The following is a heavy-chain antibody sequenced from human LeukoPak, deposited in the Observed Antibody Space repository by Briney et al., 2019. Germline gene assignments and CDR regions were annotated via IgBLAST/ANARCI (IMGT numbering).Heavy chain of an antibody. CDR3: AREKIGSVAAAQPSDY. Sequence: GGSLRLSCAASGFIFSSYGMNWVRQAPGKGLEWVAVISYDGSKKYYADSVKGRFTISRDNSKNTLYLQMNSLRVEDTAVYYCAREKIGSVAAAQPSDYWGQGTLVTVSS. V-gene: IGHV3-30*03. J-gene: IGHJ4*02. CDR1: GFIFSSYG. D-gene: IGHD6-13*01. CDR2: ISYDGSKK.